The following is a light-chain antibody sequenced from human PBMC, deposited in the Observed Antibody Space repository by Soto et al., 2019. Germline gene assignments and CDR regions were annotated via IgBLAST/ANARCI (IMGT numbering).Light chain of an antibody. J-gene: IGLJ1*01. CDR3: CSYAGSRTPLI. V-gene: IGLV2-23*02. Sequence: QSALTQAASVSWSPGQSITIACTGTSSDVGSYKLVSWYQQHPGKAPKLMSYEVSKRPSGLSNRFSGSESGNTASLTISALQAEDVADYECCSYAGSRTPLIFGTGTKLTVL. CDR1: SSDVGSYKL. CDR2: EVS.